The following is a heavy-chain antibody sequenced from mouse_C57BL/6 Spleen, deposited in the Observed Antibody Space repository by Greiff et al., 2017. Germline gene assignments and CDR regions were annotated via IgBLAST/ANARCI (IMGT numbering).Heavy chain of an antibody. Sequence: QVQLQQPGAELVRPGTSVKLSCKASGYTFTSYWMHWVKQRPVQGLEWIGVIDPSDSYTNYNQKFKGKATLTVDKSSSTAYMQLSSLTSEDSAVYYCARGDDYDRFAYWGQGTLVTVSA. CDR3: ARGDDYDRFAY. CDR1: GYTFTSYW. J-gene: IGHJ3*01. CDR2: IDPSDSYT. V-gene: IGHV1-59*01. D-gene: IGHD2-4*01.